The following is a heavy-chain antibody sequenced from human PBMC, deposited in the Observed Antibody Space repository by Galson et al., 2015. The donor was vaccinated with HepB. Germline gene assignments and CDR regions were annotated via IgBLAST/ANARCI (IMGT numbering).Heavy chain of an antibody. D-gene: IGHD3-10*01. Sequence: SLRLSCAASGFTFSNYGMHWVRQAPGKGLEWVAVISYDGSNKYYGDSVRGRFTISRDNSKNTLHLQMNSLRAEDTAIYYCAKPTADFGEFLDYWGQGTLVTVSS. V-gene: IGHV3-30*18. J-gene: IGHJ4*02. CDR1: GFTFSNYG. CDR2: ISYDGSNK. CDR3: AKPTADFGEFLDY.